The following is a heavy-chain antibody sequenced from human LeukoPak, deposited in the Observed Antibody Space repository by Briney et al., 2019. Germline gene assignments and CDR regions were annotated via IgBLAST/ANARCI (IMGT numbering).Heavy chain of an antibody. V-gene: IGHV3-7*01. CDR3: ARDQGGYDYPPDY. Sequence: PGGSLRLSCAASGFTFSSYGMHWVRQAPGKGLEWVANINQDGSEKYYVDSVKGRFTISRDNAKNSLYLQMNSLRAEDTAVYYCARDQGGYDYPPDYWGQGTLVTVSS. CDR2: INQDGSEK. D-gene: IGHD5-12*01. CDR1: GFTFSSYG. J-gene: IGHJ4*02.